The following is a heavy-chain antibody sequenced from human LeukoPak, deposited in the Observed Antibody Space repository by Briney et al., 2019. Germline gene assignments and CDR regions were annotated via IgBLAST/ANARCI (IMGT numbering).Heavy chain of an antibody. V-gene: IGHV3-9*01. J-gene: IGHJ4*02. CDR3: AKSSGSYYKDPFDY. D-gene: IGHD1-26*01. CDR2: ISWNSGSI. CDR1: GFTFDDYA. Sequence: GGSLRLSCAASGFTFDDYAMHWVRQAPGKGLEGVSGISWNSGSIVYADSVKGRFTISRDNAKNSLYLQMNSLRAEDTALYYCAKSSGSYYKDPFDYWGQGTLVTVSS.